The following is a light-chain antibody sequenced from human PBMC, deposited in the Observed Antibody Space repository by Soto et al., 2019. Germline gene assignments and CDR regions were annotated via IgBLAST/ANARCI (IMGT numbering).Light chain of an antibody. CDR1: SSDVGSYNR. J-gene: IGLJ1*01. V-gene: IGLV2-18*02. CDR2: GVS. CDR3: SSYTSSSTYV. Sequence: QSALTQPPSVSGSPGQSVTISCTGTSSDVGSYNRVSWYQQPPGTAPKLMIYGVSNRPSGVPDCFSGSKSGNTASLTISGLQAEDEADYYCSSYTSSSTYVFGTGTKVTV.